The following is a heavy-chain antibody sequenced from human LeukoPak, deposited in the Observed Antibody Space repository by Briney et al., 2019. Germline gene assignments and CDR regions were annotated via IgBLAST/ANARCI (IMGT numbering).Heavy chain of an antibody. CDR3: ASRGGRQHQLFPGGLDY. D-gene: IGHD6-13*01. J-gene: IGHJ4*02. CDR1: GFTFSSYA. V-gene: IGHV3-23*01. Sequence: GGSLRLSCAASGFTFSSYAMSWVRQAPGKGLEWVSAISGSGGSTYYADSVKGRFTISRDNSKNTLYLQMNSLRAEDTAVYYCASRGGRQHQLFPGGLDYWGQGTLVTVSS. CDR2: ISGSGGST.